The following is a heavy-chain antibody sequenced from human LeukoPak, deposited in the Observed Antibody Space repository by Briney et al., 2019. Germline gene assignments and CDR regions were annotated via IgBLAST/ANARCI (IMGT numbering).Heavy chain of an antibody. Sequence: SENLSLTCAVYGGSFSGYYWSWIRQPPGKGLEWIGEINHSGSTNYNPSLKSRVTISVDTSKNQFSLKLSSVTAADTAVYYCARTAVTEDYWGQGTLVTVSS. CDR1: GGSFSGYY. CDR3: ARTAVTEDY. J-gene: IGHJ4*02. D-gene: IGHD4-17*01. CDR2: INHSGST. V-gene: IGHV4-34*01.